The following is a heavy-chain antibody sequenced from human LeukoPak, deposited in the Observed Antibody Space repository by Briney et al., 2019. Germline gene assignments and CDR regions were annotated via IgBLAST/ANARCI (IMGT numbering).Heavy chain of an antibody. CDR1: GFTLTNHA. Sequence: PRGSLRHSRTASGFTLTNHAMTWVRQDPGKRLEWVSVVSLSGSHSYYADSVTGRFTFSRDTSKTTVYLQMKSLRVEDSAIYFCARDGGTGTAFYDYWGQGALVAVSS. V-gene: IGHV3-23*01. J-gene: IGHJ4*02. CDR2: VSLSGSHS. D-gene: IGHD2/OR15-2a*01. CDR3: ARDGGTGTAFYDY.